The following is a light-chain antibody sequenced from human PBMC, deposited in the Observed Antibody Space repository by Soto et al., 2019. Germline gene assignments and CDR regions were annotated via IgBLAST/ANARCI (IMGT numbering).Light chain of an antibody. CDR2: EVS. J-gene: IGLJ2*01. Sequence: QSALTQPASVSGSPGQSITISCSGISPDFGVSWYQHFPGKAPKLLIFEVSNRPSGVSTRFSGSKSGNMAFLTISGLQREDEGLYHCSSYSSTTTRFGGGTKVTVL. V-gene: IGLV2-14*01. CDR3: SSYSSTTTR. CDR1: SPDFG.